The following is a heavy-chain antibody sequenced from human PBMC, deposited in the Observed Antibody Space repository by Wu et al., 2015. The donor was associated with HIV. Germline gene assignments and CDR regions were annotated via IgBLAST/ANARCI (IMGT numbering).Heavy chain of an antibody. V-gene: IGHV1-24*01. CDR1: GHTLTDLS. J-gene: IGHJ4*02. D-gene: IGHD3-10*01. CDR2: FDPEDGET. CDR3: ATGYRVRGLTPLTF. Sequence: QVQLVQSGAEVKKPGASVRVSCKVSGHTLTDLSMHWVRQPPGKGLEWMGGFDPEDGETIYAQKFQGRFTMTEDTSTDTAYMELSSLRSEDTAVYYCATGYRVRGLTPLTFWGQGALLTVSS.